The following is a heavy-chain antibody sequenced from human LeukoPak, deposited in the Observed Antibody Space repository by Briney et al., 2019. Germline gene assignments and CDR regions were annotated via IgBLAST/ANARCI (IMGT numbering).Heavy chain of an antibody. CDR2: IYTSGST. CDR3: ARSRGRKVTPFDY. D-gene: IGHD3-10*01. V-gene: IGHV4-4*09. Sequence: SETLSLTCTVSGGSISTYYWSWIRQPPGKGLEWIWYIYTSGSTDYNPSLKSGVTISLDTSNNQFSLNLNSVTAADTAVYYCARSRGRKVTPFDYWGQGILVTVSS. J-gene: IGHJ4*02. CDR1: GGSISTYY.